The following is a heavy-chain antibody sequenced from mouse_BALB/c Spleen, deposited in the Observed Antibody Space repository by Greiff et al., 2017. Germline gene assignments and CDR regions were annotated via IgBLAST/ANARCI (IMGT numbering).Heavy chain of an antibody. D-gene: IGHD2-4*01. CDR3: AREGDYDVRGYAMDY. CDR1: GFTFSSYG. CDR2: INSNGGST. J-gene: IGHJ4*01. Sequence: VQLKESGGGLVQPGGSLKLSCAASGFTFSSYGMSWVRQTPDKRLELVATINSNGGSTYYPDSVKGRFTISRDNAKNTLYLQMSSLKSEDTAMYYCAREGDYDVRGYAMDYWGQGTSVTVSS. V-gene: IGHV5-6-3*01.